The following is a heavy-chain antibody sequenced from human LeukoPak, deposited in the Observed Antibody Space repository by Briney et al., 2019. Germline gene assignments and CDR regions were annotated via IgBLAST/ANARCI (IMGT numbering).Heavy chain of an antibody. CDR1: GYSFTSYW. CDR3: ARSPDSSGYYSYDAFDI. Sequence: KRGESLKISCKGSGYSFTSYWIGWVRQMPGKGLEWMGIIYPGDSDTRYSPSFQGQVTISADKSISTAYLQWSSLKASDTAMYYCARSPDSSGYYSYDAFDIWGQGTMVTVSS. V-gene: IGHV5-51*01. J-gene: IGHJ3*02. D-gene: IGHD3-22*01. CDR2: IYPGDSDT.